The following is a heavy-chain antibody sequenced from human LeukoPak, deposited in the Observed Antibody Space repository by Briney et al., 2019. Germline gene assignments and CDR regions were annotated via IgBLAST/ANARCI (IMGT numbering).Heavy chain of an antibody. CDR1: GFTFSSYW. V-gene: IGHV3-7*01. D-gene: IGHD2-2*01. CDR3: ARDRAGDKYCSSTSCYSAFDI. CDR2: IKQDGSEK. Sequence: GGSLRLSCAASGFTFSSYWMSWVRQAPGKGLEWVANIKQDGSEKYYVDSVKGRFTISRDNAKNSLYLQMNSLRAEDTAVYYCARDRAGDKYCSSTSCYSAFDIWGQGTMVTVSS. J-gene: IGHJ3*02.